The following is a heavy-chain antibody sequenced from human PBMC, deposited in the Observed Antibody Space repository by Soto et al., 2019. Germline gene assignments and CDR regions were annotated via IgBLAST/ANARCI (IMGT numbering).Heavy chain of an antibody. CDR2: LSASGDNT. CDR3: GTRPDGHFPDY. V-gene: IGHV3-23*01. CDR1: GFTFSDYG. Sequence: PGGSLRLSCAASGFTFSDYGMSWVRQAPGKGLEWVSSLSASGDNTYYADSVKGRFTISRDNSKNQLFLQMNSLGAEDTAVYYCGTRPDGHFPDYWGQGALVTVSS. J-gene: IGHJ4*02. D-gene: IGHD3-3*02.